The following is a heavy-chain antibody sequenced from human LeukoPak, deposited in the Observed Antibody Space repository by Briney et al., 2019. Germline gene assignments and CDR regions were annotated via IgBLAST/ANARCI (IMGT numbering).Heavy chain of an antibody. D-gene: IGHD2-2*01. J-gene: IGHJ5*02. CDR3: ASLWERGYCSSTSCLSSAFDP. Sequence: SETLSLTCTVSGGSISSYYWSWIRQPPGKGLEWIGYIYYSGSTNYNPSLKSRVTISVDTSKNQFSLKLSSVTAADTAVYYCASLWERGYCSSTSCLSSAFDPWGQGTLVTVSS. V-gene: IGHV4-59*01. CDR1: GGSISSYY. CDR2: IYYSGST.